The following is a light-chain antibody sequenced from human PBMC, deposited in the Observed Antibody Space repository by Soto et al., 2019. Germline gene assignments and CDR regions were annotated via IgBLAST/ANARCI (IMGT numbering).Light chain of an antibody. CDR3: SSYTSSSTVV. J-gene: IGLJ2*01. V-gene: IGLV2-14*01. Sequence: QSALTQPASVSGSPGQSITISCTGTSCDVGGYNYVSWYQQHPGTAPKLMIYDVSNRPSGVSNRFSGSTAGNTASLTISGLQAEDEADYYCSSYTSSSTVVFGGGTKLTVL. CDR2: DVS. CDR1: SCDVGGYNY.